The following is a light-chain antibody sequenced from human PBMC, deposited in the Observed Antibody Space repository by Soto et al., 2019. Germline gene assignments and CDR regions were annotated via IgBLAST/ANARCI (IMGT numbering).Light chain of an antibody. CDR3: QQYGGAPPYT. V-gene: IGKV3-20*01. CDR2: GAS. J-gene: IGKJ2*01. Sequence: EIVLTQSPGTLSLSPGERATLSCRASQSVSSSYLTWYQQKPGQAPRLLIYGASSRATGIPDRFSGSGSGTEVTLTISRLAQEDCAVYYFQQYGGAPPYTFGQGTKREIK. CDR1: QSVSSSY.